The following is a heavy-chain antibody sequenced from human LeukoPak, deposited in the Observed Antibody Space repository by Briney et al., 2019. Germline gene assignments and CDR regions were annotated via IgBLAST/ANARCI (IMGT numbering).Heavy chain of an antibody. CDR2: ISGRDGYT. J-gene: IGHJ3*02. V-gene: IGHV3-23*01. Sequence: GGSLRLSCAASGFTFSTYAMSWVRQAPGKGLEWVSIISGRDGYTHYADAVKGRSTISRDNSKNTLYLQMNSLRAEDTAVYYCAKDQLTGGYNYGYGTFDILGQGAMVTVSS. CDR3: AKDQLTGGYNYGYGTFDI. CDR1: GFTFSTYA. D-gene: IGHD5-18*01.